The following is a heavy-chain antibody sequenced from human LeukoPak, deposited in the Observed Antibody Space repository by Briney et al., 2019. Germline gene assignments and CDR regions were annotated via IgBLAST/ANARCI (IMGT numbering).Heavy chain of an antibody. Sequence: PSETLSLTCAVYGGSFSGYYWSWIRQPPGKGLEWIGYIYYSGSTNYNPSLKSRVTISVDTSKNQFSLKLSSVTAADTAVYYCARVMRGYSYGYAWYFDLWGRGTLVTVSS. CDR2: IYYSGST. V-gene: IGHV4-59*01. CDR3: ARVMRGYSYGYAWYFDL. D-gene: IGHD5-18*01. J-gene: IGHJ2*01. CDR1: GGSFSGYY.